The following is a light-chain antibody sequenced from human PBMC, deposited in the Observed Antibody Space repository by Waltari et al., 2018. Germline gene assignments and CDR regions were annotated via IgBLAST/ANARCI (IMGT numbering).Light chain of an antibody. Sequence: QSALTQPASVSAALRPSITISCTGHRRDIGAYTYFSWYQQHPGKPPKLIIFQVSNRPSGVSDRFSASKSGMTASLSISGLRTDDEAMYYCSSYSTSTYPIFGGGTKVTVL. CDR1: RRDIGAYTY. J-gene: IGLJ2*01. V-gene: IGLV2-14*01. CDR2: QVS. CDR3: SSYSTSTYPI.